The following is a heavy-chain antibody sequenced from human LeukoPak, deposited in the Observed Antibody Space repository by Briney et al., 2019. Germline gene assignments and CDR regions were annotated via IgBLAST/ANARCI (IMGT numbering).Heavy chain of an antibody. CDR3: AKGATTVTPGDYYYYYMDV. CDR1: GFTFSSYA. J-gene: IGHJ6*03. Sequence: GGSLRLSCAASGFTFSSYAMSWVRQAPGKGLEWVSAISGSGGSTYYADSVKGRFTISRDNSKNTLYLQMNSLRAEDTAVYYCAKGATTVTPGDYYYYYMDVWGKGTTVTVSS. CDR2: ISGSGGST. V-gene: IGHV3-23*01. D-gene: IGHD4-11*01.